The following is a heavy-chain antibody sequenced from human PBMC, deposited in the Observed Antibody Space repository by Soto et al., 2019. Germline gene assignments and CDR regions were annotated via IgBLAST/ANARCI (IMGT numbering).Heavy chain of an antibody. Sequence: ASVKVSCKASGYTFTSYGISWVRQAPGQGLEWMGWISAYNGNTNYAQKLQGRVTMTTDTSTSTAYMELRSLRSDDTAVYYCARFSMVRGRTRHWFDTWGQGTLVTVSS. V-gene: IGHV1-18*04. CDR1: GYTFTSYG. J-gene: IGHJ5*02. CDR2: ISAYNGNT. D-gene: IGHD3-10*01. CDR3: ARFSMVRGRTRHWFDT.